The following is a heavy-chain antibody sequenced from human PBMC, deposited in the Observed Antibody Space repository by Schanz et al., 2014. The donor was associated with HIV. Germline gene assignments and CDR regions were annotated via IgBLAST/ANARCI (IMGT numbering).Heavy chain of an antibody. CDR3: ARGLPRFAVTTLDS. J-gene: IGHJ4*02. CDR2: IWFDGSNK. CDR1: GFVFSSFG. Sequence: QVQLVESGGGAVQPGRSLRLSCAASGFVFSSFGLHWVRQAPGNGLEWVAVIWFDGSNKNYADSVKGRFTISRDNSKDTLYLQMNSLRAEDTAVYYCARGLPRFAVTTLDSWGQGTLVTVSS. D-gene: IGHD4-17*01. V-gene: IGHV3-33*01.